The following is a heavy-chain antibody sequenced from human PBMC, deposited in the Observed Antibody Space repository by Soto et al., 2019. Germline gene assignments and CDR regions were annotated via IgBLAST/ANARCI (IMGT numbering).Heavy chain of an antibody. CDR2: IYSGGST. J-gene: IGHJ6*02. CDR3: AREGEVDGMEV. CDR1: GFTVSSNY. Sequence: EVQLVETGGGLIQPGGSLRLSCAASGFTVSSNYMSWVRQAPGKGLEWVSVIYSGGSTYYADSVKGRFTISIDNSKNTLYLQMNSLRASDTAVYYCAREGEVDGMEVWGQGTTVTVSS. V-gene: IGHV3-53*02. D-gene: IGHD2-15*01.